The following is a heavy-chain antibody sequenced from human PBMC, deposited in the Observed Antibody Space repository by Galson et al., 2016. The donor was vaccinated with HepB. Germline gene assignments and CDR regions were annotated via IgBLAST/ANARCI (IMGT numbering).Heavy chain of an antibody. CDR1: GFIFISYG. J-gene: IGHJ6*03. CDR2: IWYDGSKK. CDR3: ARDGRDFNYYYYMDV. Sequence: SLRLSCAASGFIFISYGMYWVRQAPGKGLEWVAVIWYDGSKKYYADSVKGRFTISRDNFRNTVYLQMNSLRAEDTAVYYCARDGRDFNYYYYMDVWGKGTTVTVSS. V-gene: IGHV3-33*07. D-gene: IGHD5-24*01.